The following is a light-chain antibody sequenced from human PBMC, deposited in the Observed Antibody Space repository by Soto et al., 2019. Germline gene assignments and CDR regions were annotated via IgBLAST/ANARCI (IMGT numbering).Light chain of an antibody. CDR3: AAWDDSLRGWV. J-gene: IGLJ3*02. Sequence: QSVLTQPPSASGTPGQRVTISCSGSSSNIGSNYVYWYHQQFPRTAPKLLIYRNNQRPSGVPDRFSGSKSGTSASLAISGLRSEDEVDYYCAAWDDSLRGWVFGGGTKLTVL. CDR2: RNN. V-gene: IGLV1-47*01. CDR1: SSNIGSNY.